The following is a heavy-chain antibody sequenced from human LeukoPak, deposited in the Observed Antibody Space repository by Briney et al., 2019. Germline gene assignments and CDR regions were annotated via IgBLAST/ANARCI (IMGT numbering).Heavy chain of an antibody. CDR2: IYYSGST. CDR1: GGSISSYY. Sequence: SETLSLTCTVSGGSISSYYWSWIRQPPGKGLEWIGYIYYSGSTNYNPSLKSRVTISVDTSKNQFSLKLSSVTAADTAVYYCARVGVATIRGWFDPWGQGTLVTVSS. D-gene: IGHD5-12*01. CDR3: ARVGVATIRGWFDP. V-gene: IGHV4-59*01. J-gene: IGHJ5*02.